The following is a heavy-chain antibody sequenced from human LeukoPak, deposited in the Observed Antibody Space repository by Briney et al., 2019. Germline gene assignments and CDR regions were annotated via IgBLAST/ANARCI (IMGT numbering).Heavy chain of an antibody. CDR2: IGSAGYT. CDR3: VRQPDSARYGFDY. CDR1: GFTFDNND. V-gene: IGHV3-13*01. Sequence: PGGSLRLSCEVSGFTFDNNDMHWVRQTTGKGLEWVSAIGSAGYTYYADSVRGRFTITRDNARQSLYLQMNSLRVEDTAVYHCVRQPDSARYGFDYWGRGTQVTVSS. J-gene: IGHJ4*02. D-gene: IGHD1-14*01.